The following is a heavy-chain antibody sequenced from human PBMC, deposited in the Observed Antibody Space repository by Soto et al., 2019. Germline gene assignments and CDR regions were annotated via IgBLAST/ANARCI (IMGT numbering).Heavy chain of an antibody. Sequence: PSETLSLTCAVSGGSISSGGYSWSWIRQPPGKGLEWIGYIYHSGSTYYNPSLKSRVTISVDRSKNQFSLKLSSVTAADTAVYYCARGQSSDNWNIYYYGMDVWGQGTTVTVSS. V-gene: IGHV4-30-2*01. CDR3: ARGQSSDNWNIYYYGMDV. CDR1: GGSISSGGYS. D-gene: IGHD1-20*01. J-gene: IGHJ6*02. CDR2: IYHSGST.